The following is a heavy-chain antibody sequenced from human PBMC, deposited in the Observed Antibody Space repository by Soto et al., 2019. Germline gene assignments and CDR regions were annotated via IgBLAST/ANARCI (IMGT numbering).Heavy chain of an antibody. CDR1: GFTFSSYS. CDR2: ISSSSSYI. V-gene: IGHV3-21*01. J-gene: IGHJ5*02. D-gene: IGHD3-22*01. Sequence: EVQLVESGGGLVKPGGSLRLSCAASGFTFSSYSMNWVRQAPGKGLEWVSAISSSSSYIYYADSVKGRFTISRDNAKNSLYLQMNSLRAEDTAVYYCARDLTSSTWPMIVVPWGQGTLVTVSS. CDR3: ARDLTSSTWPMIVVP.